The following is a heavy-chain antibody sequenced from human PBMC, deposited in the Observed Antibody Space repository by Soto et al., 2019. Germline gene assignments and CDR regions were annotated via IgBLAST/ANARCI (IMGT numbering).Heavy chain of an antibody. CDR2: VCGFGNT. Sequence: GGSLRLSFAASGFPFPQCDMNWVRQAPGKGLEWVAAVCGFGNTYYRDAVRGRFTISRDDSRNLVYLQMSRLRLDDTAVYFCAKEGRLASPAGDYFHXWGPATLVTVSX. D-gene: IGHD3-10*01. V-gene: IGHV3-23*01. J-gene: IGHJ4*02. CDR1: GFPFPQCD. CDR3: AKEGRLASPAGDYFHX.